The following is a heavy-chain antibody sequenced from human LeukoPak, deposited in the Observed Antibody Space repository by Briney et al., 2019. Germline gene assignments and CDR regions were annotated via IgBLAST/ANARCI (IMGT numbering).Heavy chain of an antibody. J-gene: IGHJ6*02. CDR2: INHSGST. D-gene: IGHD3-3*01. Sequence: SETLSLTCAVYGGSFSGYYWSWIRQPPGKGLEWIGEINHSGSTNYNPSLKSRVTISVDTSKNQFSLKLSSVTAADTAVYYCARGLADFSDYYYYGMDVWGQGTTVTVSS. CDR1: GGSFSGYY. CDR3: ARGLADFSDYYYYGMDV. V-gene: IGHV4-34*01.